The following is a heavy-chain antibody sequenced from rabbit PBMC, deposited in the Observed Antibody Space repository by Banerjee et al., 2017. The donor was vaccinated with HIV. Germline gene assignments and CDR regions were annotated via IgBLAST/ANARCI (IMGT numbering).Heavy chain of an antibody. CDR2: INTGSGSA. V-gene: IGHV1S40*01. CDR3: ARTSDTGYGDTLNL. Sequence: QSLEESGGDLVKPGASLTLTCTASGFSFSSSYVMSWVRQAPGKGLEWIGCINTGSGSAYYASWAKGRFTISKTSSTTVTLQMTSLTAADTATYFCARTSDTGYGDTLNLWGQGTLVTVS. D-gene: IGHD1-1*01. CDR1: GFSFSSSYV. J-gene: IGHJ4*01.